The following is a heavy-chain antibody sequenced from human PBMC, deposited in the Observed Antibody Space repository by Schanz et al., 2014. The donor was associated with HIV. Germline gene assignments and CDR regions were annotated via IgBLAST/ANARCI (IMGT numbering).Heavy chain of an antibody. CDR3: ARGSGPYYYYYGMDV. D-gene: IGHD2-15*01. J-gene: IGHJ6*02. CDR2: IWFDGSKK. Sequence: QVQLVESGGGVVQPGRSLRLSCAASGFTFSSYGMHWVRQAPGKGLEWEAVIWFDGSKKYHADSVKGRFTISRDNSKNTLYLQMNSLGAEDTAVYYCARGSGPYYYYYGMDVWGQGTTVTVSS. CDR1: GFTFSSYG. V-gene: IGHV3-33*01.